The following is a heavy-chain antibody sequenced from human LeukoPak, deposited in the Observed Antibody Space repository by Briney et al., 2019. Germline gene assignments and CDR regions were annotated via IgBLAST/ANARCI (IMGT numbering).Heavy chain of an antibody. J-gene: IGHJ4*02. V-gene: IGHV3-30*18. CDR2: ISYDGSNK. CDR1: GFTFSSYG. Sequence: PGRSLRLSCAASGFTFSSYGMHWVRQAPGKGLEWVAVISYDGSNKYYADSVKGRFTISRDNSKNTLYLQMNSLRAEDTAVYYCAKDMMVPGVITHHLDYWGQGTLVTVSS. D-gene: IGHD3-10*01. CDR3: AKDMMVPGVITHHLDY.